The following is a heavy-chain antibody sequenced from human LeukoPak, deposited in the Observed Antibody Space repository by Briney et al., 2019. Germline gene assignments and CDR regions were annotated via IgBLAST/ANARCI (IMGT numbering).Heavy chain of an antibody. Sequence: GASVKVSCKASGYTFTSYGISWVRQAPGQGLEWMGWISAYNGNTNYAQKFQGRVTMTRDTSISTAYMELSRLRSDDTAVYYCARDSQAARLDYWGQGTLVTVSS. CDR2: ISAYNGNT. V-gene: IGHV1-18*01. D-gene: IGHD6-6*01. J-gene: IGHJ4*02. CDR1: GYTFTSYG. CDR3: ARDSQAARLDY.